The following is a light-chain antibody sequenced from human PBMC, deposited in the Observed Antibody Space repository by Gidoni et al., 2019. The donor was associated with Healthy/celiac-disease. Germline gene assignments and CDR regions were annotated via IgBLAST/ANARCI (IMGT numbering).Light chain of an antibody. V-gene: IGKV1-39*01. Sequence: DIQMTQSPSSLSTSVGDRVTITCRASQSISSYLNWYQQKPGKAPKLLIYAASSLQRGVPSRFSGSGSGTDFTLTISSLQPEDFATYYCQQSYSPLYTFGQGTKLEI. CDR2: AAS. CDR3: QQSYSPLYT. J-gene: IGKJ2*01. CDR1: QSISSY.